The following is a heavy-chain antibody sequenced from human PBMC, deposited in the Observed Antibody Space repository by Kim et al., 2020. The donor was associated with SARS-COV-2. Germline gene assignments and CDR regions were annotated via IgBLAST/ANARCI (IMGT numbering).Heavy chain of an antibody. Sequence: DSVKGRFSISRDNSKNTLYLQMNSLRAEDTAVYYCARGDYYDSIHYWFDPWGQGTLVTVSS. J-gene: IGHJ5*02. CDR3: ARGDYYDSIHYWFDP. V-gene: IGHV3-23*03. D-gene: IGHD3-22*01.